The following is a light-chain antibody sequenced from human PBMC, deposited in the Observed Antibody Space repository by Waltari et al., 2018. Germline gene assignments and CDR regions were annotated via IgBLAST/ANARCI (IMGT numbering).Light chain of an antibody. CDR1: EYISSY. CDR2: TTS. CDR3: QQTSITPFT. J-gene: IGKJ3*01. Sequence: DIQMTHSPSSLSASVRDRVTLTCRASEYISSYLNWYQLKPGKAPKLLIYTTSTLQRGVPSRFTGSGSGTDFTLTISSLQPEDFATYYCQQTSITPFTFGPGTKV. V-gene: IGKV1-39*01.